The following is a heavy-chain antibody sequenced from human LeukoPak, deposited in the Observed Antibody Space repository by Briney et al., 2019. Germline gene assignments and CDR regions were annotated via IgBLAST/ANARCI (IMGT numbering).Heavy chain of an antibody. CDR3: ARRYPYSSAWHPSAFDV. CDR1: AFTVSSNY. Sequence: PGGSLRLSCAASAFTVSSNYMSWVRQAPGKGLEWDSIIYSGGTTYYADSVKGRFTISRDNSKNTLYLQMNSLRAEDTAVYYCARRYPYSSAWHPSAFDVWGQGTMVTVSS. D-gene: IGHD6-19*01. J-gene: IGHJ3*01. CDR2: IYSGGTT. V-gene: IGHV3-66*01.